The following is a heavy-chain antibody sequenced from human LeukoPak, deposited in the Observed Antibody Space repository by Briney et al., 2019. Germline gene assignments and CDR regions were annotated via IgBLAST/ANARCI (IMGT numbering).Heavy chain of an antibody. J-gene: IGHJ4*02. D-gene: IGHD6-13*01. CDR1: GFTFTSYG. CDR3: AKEGSSWTDFDY. V-gene: IGHV3-30*02. CDR2: IRSDGSSK. Sequence: GGSLRLSCAASGFTFTSYGMHWVRQAPGQGLEWVAFIRSDGSSKYYADSVKGRFTISRDNSKNTLYLQMNSLRAEDTAVYYCAKEGSSWTDFDYWGQGTLVTVSS.